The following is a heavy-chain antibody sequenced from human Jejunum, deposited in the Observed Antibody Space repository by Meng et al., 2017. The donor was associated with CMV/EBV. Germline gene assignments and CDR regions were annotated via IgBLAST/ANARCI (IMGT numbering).Heavy chain of an antibody. Sequence: GYTFIGYYMHWVRQAPGQGLEWVGRINPNSGNTNYAQNVQGRVTMTRDTSISTAYMELTSLRSDDTAVYYCARAAYGVTVAGEAFDYWGQGTLVTVSS. CDR3: ARAAYGVTVAGEAFDY. CDR2: INPNSGNT. D-gene: IGHD6-19*01. V-gene: IGHV1-2*06. J-gene: IGHJ4*02. CDR1: GYTFIGYY.